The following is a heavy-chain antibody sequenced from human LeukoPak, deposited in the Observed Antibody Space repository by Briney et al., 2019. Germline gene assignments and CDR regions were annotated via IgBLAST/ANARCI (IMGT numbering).Heavy chain of an antibody. CDR1: GFTFSSYG. CDR2: ISYDGSNK. CDR3: AKSYFDLYYFDY. Sequence: GGSLRLSCAASGFTFSSYGMHWVRQAPGKGLEWVAVISYDGSNKYYADSVKGRFTISRDNSKNTLYLQMNSLRAEDTAVYYCAKSYFDLYYFDYWGQGTLVTVSS. J-gene: IGHJ4*02. V-gene: IGHV3-30*18. D-gene: IGHD3-9*01.